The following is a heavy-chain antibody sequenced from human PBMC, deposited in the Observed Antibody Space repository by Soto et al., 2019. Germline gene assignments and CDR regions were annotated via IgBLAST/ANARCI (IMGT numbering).Heavy chain of an antibody. Sequence: QVQLVQSGAEVKKPGSSVKVSCKASGGTFSSYAISWVRQAPGQGLEWMGGIIPIFGTANYAQKFQGRVTITADQSTSTGYMGLRRLRSEDTAVYYCAFLVVVTAFSFPGWFDPWGQGTLVTVSS. V-gene: IGHV1-69*01. CDR3: AFLVVVTAFSFPGWFDP. D-gene: IGHD2-21*02. CDR2: IIPIFGTA. J-gene: IGHJ5*02. CDR1: GGTFSSYA.